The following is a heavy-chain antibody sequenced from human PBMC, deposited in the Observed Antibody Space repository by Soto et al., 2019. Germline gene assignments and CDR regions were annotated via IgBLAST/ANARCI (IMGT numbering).Heavy chain of an antibody. CDR2: IIPIFGTA. J-gene: IGHJ5*02. CDR3: ADRPYYYDSSGYYPSWFDP. V-gene: IGHV1-69*13. CDR1: GGTFSSYA. Sequence: EASVKVSCKASGGTFSSYAISWVRQAPGQGLEWMGGIIPIFGTANYAQKFQGRVTITADESTSTAYMELSSLRSEDTAVYYCADRPYYYDSSGYYPSWFDPWGQGTLVTVSS. D-gene: IGHD3-22*01.